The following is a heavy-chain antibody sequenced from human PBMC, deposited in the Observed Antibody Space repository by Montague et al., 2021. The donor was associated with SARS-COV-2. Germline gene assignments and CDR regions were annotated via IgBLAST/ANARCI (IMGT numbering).Heavy chain of an antibody. CDR2: IYFSGAA. J-gene: IGHJ4*02. V-gene: IGHV4-59*08. D-gene: IGHD6-19*01. CDR3: ARRPSSGWSVDS. CDR1: AGAIDNHY. Sequence: SETLSLTCTVSAGAIDNHYWSWIRQPPGKELEWIGYIYFSGAASYNPSLKSRVTISVDTSRNQFSLQLTSVTAADTAVYYCARRPSSGWSVDSWGQETQVSVSS.